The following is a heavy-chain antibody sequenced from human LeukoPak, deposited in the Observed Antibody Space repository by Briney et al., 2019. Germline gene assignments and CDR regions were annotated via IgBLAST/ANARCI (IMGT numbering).Heavy chain of an antibody. CDR1: GYSISSGYY. CDR3: ASLTADCSSTSCYLYYFDY. V-gene: IGHV4-38-2*01. Sequence: SETLSLTCAVSGYSISSGYYWGWIRRPPGKGLEWIGSIYHSGSTYYNPSLKSRVTISVDTPKNPFSLRLSSVTAADTAVYYCASLTADCSSTSCYLYYFDYWGQGTLVTVSS. J-gene: IGHJ4*02. D-gene: IGHD2-2*01. CDR2: IYHSGST.